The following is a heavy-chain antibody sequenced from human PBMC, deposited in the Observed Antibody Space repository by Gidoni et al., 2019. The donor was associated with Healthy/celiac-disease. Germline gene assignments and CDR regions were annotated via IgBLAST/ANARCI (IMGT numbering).Heavy chain of an antibody. J-gene: IGHJ4*02. V-gene: IGHV1-2*02. D-gene: IGHD2-21*02. Sequence: QVQLVQSGAEVKKPGASVKVSCKASGYTFTSYYMHWVRQAPGQGLEWMGWINPNSGGTNYAQKFQGRVTMTRDTSISTAYMELSRLRSDDTAVYYCARAEGAFVVVTAIDYWGQGTLVTVSS. CDR3: ARAEGAFVVVTAIDY. CDR1: GYTFTSYY. CDR2: INPNSGGT.